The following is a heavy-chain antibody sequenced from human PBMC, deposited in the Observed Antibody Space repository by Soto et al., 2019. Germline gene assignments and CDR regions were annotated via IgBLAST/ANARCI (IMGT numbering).Heavy chain of an antibody. V-gene: IGHV3-74*01. Sequence: RRSGEACGGKVSSYWMHPVRQTKGKGLVWVSRINSDGSNTGYADSVKGRFTISRDNAKNTLYLQMNGLRAEDTAVYYGAKQLWPRAPVVYWGQGTPVTGSS. CDR3: AKQLWPRAPVVY. D-gene: IGHD5-18*01. CDR1: GGKVSSYW. CDR2: INSDGSNT. J-gene: IGHJ4*02.